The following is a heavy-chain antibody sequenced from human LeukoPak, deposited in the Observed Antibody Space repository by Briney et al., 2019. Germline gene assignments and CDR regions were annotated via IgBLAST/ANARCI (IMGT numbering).Heavy chain of an antibody. Sequence: GASVKVSCKVSGYTLTELSMHWVRQAPGKGLEWMGGFDPEDGETIYAQKFQGRVTMTEDTSTDTAYMELSSLRSEDTAVYYCATGRIAAAGTPKYYYMDVGGKGTTVTISS. D-gene: IGHD6-13*01. CDR3: ATGRIAAAGTPKYYYMDV. CDR2: FDPEDGET. J-gene: IGHJ6*03. CDR1: GYTLTELS. V-gene: IGHV1-24*01.